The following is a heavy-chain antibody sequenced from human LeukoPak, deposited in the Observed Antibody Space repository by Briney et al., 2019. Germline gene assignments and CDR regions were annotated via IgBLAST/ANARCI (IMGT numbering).Heavy chain of an antibody. V-gene: IGHV1-3*01. Sequence: EASVKVSCKASGYTFTSYAMHWVRQAPGQRLEWMGWINAGNGNTKYSQKFQGRVTITRDTSASTAYMELSSLRSEDTAVYYCAREEIVVVVADHGMDVWGQGTTVTVSS. CDR3: AREEIVVVVADHGMDV. CDR1: GYTFTSYA. D-gene: IGHD2-15*01. CDR2: INAGNGNT. J-gene: IGHJ6*02.